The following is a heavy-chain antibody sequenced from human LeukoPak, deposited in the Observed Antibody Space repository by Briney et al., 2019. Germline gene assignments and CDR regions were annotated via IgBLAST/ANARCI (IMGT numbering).Heavy chain of an antibody. CDR3: AREGGGYSSGWYRYFDY. CDR2: IISSGSTI. CDR1: GFTFSSYE. V-gene: IGHV3-48*03. D-gene: IGHD6-19*01. Sequence: GGSLRLSCAASGFTFSSYEMNWVRQAPGKGLEWVSYIISSGSTIYYADSVKGRFTISRDNAKNSLYLQMNSLRAEDTAVYYCAREGGGYSSGWYRYFDYWGQGTLVTVSS. J-gene: IGHJ4*02.